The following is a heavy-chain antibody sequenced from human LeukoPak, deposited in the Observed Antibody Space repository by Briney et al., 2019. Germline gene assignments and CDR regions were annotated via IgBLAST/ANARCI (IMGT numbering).Heavy chain of an antibody. D-gene: IGHD5-24*01. J-gene: IGHJ4*02. Sequence: ASVKVSCKAPGYTVTNYYMHWVRQAPGKGLEWMGMINPSTNGWTYAQKFQGRVTVTSDTSTSTVYMELSSLRSEDTAVYYCARTRDDYTHADYWGQGTLVTVSS. CDR3: ARTRDDYTHADY. V-gene: IGHV1-46*01. CDR2: INPSTNGW. CDR1: GYTVTNYY.